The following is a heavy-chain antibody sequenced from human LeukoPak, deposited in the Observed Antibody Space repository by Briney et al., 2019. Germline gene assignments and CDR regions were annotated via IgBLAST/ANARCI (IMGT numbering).Heavy chain of an antibody. Sequence: GGSLRLSCAASGFTFSSYAMSWVRQAPGQGLEWVSSIVSSGGSTYYADSVKGRFAISRDNSRNTLYLQMHSLRAGDTAVYYCAKRDGSGHHYYMDVWGKGTTVTVSS. CDR3: AKRDGSGHHYYMDV. D-gene: IGHD1-26*01. J-gene: IGHJ6*03. CDR2: IVSSGGST. CDR1: GFTFSSYA. V-gene: IGHV3-23*01.